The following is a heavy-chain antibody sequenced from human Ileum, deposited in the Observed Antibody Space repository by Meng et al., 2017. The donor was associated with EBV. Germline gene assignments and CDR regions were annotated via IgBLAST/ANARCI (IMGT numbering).Heavy chain of an antibody. CDR3: TNLSF. J-gene: IGHJ4*02. CDR2: ISYDENIK. D-gene: IGHD2/OR15-2a*01. Sequence: VQLVGVGGGVVQPGRPLGVSCEASGFSFDTFDMHWARQAPGKGLEWVAVISYDENIKFYADSVKGRFTISRDNSKNTLYLQLNSLRPDDTAFYYCTNLSFWGQGTLVTVSS. CDR1: GFSFDTFD. V-gene: IGHV3-30*18.